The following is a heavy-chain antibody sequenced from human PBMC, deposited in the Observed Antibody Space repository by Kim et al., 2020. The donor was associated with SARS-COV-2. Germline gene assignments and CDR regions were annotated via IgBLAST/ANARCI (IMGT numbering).Heavy chain of an antibody. CDR1: GGSISSSSYY. Sequence: SETLSLTCTVSGGSISSSSYYWGWIRQPPGKGLEWIGSIYYSGSTYYNPSLKSRVTISVDTSKNQFSLKLSSVTAADTAVYYCARLDDYGDYDAYYYGMDVWGQGTTVTVSS. V-gene: IGHV4-39*01. CDR3: ARLDDYGDYDAYYYGMDV. J-gene: IGHJ6*02. CDR2: IYYSGST. D-gene: IGHD4-17*01.